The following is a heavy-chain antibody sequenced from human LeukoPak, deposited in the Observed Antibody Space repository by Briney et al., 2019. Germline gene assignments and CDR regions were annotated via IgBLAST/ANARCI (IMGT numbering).Heavy chain of an antibody. J-gene: IGHJ5*02. Sequence: RASVKVSCKASGGTFSSYAISWVRQAPGQGLEWMGGIIPIFGTANYAQKFQGRVTITADESTSTAYMELSSLRSEDTAVYYCARGLNGQWPLNWFDPWGQGTLVTVSS. V-gene: IGHV1-69*13. CDR1: GGTFSSYA. D-gene: IGHD6-19*01. CDR2: IIPIFGTA. CDR3: ARGLNGQWPLNWFDP.